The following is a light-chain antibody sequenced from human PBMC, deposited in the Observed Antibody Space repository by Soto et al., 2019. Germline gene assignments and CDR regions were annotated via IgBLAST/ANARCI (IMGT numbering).Light chain of an antibody. CDR1: SSDVGGYDY. J-gene: IGLJ2*01. Sequence: QSALSQPASVSGSPGQSITISCTGSSSDVGGYDYVSWYQQHPGKAPKLMVYEVSNRPSGVSDRFSGSKSGNTASLTISGIQADDEADYYCSSYTNSITLVFGGGTKVTVL. CDR2: EVS. V-gene: IGLV2-14*03. CDR3: SSYTNSITLV.